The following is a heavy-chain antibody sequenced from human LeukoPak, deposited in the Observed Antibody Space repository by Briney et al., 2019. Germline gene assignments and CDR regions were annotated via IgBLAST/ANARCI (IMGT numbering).Heavy chain of an antibody. CDR1: GGSFSGYY. D-gene: IGHD6-6*01. Sequence: PSETLSLTCAVYGGSFSGYYWSWIRQPPGKGLEWIGEINHSGSTNYNPSLKSRVTISVDTSKNQFSLKLSSVTAADTAVYYCASGEYSSSPGDYWGQGTLVTVSS. V-gene: IGHV4-34*01. CDR3: ASGEYSSSPGDY. CDR2: INHSGST. J-gene: IGHJ4*02.